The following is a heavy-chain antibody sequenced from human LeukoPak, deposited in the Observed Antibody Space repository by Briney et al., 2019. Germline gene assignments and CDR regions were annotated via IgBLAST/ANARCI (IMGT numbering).Heavy chain of an antibody. CDR2: ISGSSSAI. J-gene: IGHJ4*02. V-gene: IGHV3-48*01. CDR3: EAGPRTGTTSDY. Sequence: GGSLRLSCAASGFTFSTYGMSWVRQAPGKGLEWLSYISGSSSAINYADSVKGRFTISRDNAKNSLFLQMNSLRAEDTAVYYCEAGPRTGTTSDYWGQGTLVTVSS. D-gene: IGHD1-1*01. CDR1: GFTFSTYG.